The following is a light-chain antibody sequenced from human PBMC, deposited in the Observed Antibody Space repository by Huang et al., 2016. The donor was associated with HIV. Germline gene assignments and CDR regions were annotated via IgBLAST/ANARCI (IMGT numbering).Light chain of an antibody. Sequence: DIQLTQSPSAMAASVGDRVIITCRATQDIYNYLAWFQQQPGKAPKRLIYGASSLQTGVQSRFIGSGSGTEFTLTINNLQPEDSATYFCLQHKNFHAPTFGQGTKVEIK. CDR1: QDIYNY. CDR3: LQHKNFHAPT. V-gene: IGKV1-17*03. J-gene: IGKJ1*01. CDR2: GAS.